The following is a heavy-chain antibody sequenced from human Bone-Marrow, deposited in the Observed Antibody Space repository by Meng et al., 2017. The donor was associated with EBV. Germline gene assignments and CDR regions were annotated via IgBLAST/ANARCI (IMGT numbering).Heavy chain of an antibody. Sequence: VRLSQGGAGLFEPPELLSPACAVYGGSFSGYYWSWIRPPQGKGLEWIGEINHSGSTNYNPSLKSRVTISVDTSKNQFSLKLSSVTAADTAVYYCARGSGYDARYWGQGTLVTVSS. CDR3: ARGSGYDARY. J-gene: IGHJ4*02. D-gene: IGHD5-12*01. CDR1: GGSFSGYY. V-gene: IGHV4-34*01. CDR2: INHSGST.